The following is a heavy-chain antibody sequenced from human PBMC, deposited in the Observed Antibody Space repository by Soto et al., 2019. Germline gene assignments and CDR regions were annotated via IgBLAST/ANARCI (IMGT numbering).Heavy chain of an antibody. D-gene: IGHD2-15*01. CDR2: IKQDGSEK. V-gene: IGHV3-7*01. CDR1: GFTFSTYY. J-gene: IGHJ4*02. Sequence: EVQLVESGGGLVQPGGSLRLSCAASGFTFSTYYMNWVRQAPGKGLEWVANIKQDGSEKNYVDSVKRRFTISIDDAKSSLYLQINSLSAGDTAFYSWARDRGYFSGGACYSVLDYWGQGILVTVSS. CDR3: ARDRGYFSGGACYSVLDY.